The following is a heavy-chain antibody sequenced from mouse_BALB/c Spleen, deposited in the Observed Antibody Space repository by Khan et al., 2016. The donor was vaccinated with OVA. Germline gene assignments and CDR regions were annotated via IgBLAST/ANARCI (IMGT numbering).Heavy chain of an antibody. CDR3: AREEICGKRFDY. J-gene: IGHJ2*01. CDR1: GYTFTSYV. CDR2: IYPGDGST. Sequence: QVQLQQPGPDLVKPRTLVKLSCKASGYTFTSYVINWVKQRPGQGLEWIGRIYPGDGSTKYNEKLTGKAILTADKSSSTVYMQLSRLTSENSASYFCAREEICGKRFDYWGQGTTLTVSS. D-gene: IGHD1-1*02. V-gene: IGHV1S56*01.